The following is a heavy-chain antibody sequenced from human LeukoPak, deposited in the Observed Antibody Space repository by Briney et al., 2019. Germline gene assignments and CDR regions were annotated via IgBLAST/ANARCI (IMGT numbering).Heavy chain of an antibody. CDR1: GFTFDDYG. J-gene: IGHJ4*02. Sequence: GGSLRLSCAASGFTFDDYGMSWVRQAPGKGLEWVSGINWNGGRTGYADSVKGRFTISRDNAKNSLYLQMNSLRAEDTALYYCGRGRISSSWPGDYWGQGTPVTVSS. D-gene: IGHD6-13*01. V-gene: IGHV3-20*04. CDR2: INWNGGRT. CDR3: GRGRISSSWPGDY.